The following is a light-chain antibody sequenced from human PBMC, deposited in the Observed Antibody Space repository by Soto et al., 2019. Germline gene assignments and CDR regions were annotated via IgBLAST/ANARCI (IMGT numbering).Light chain of an antibody. Sequence: QSALTQPRSVSGSPGQSVTISCSGTSGDIGDYNYVSWYQQHPGQAPKVIIHDVTERPLGVPERFSGSKSGNTASLTISGLQAEDESDYYCCSHGGSYSFVSGTGTKVTVL. CDR3: CSHGGSYSFV. CDR1: SGDIGDYNY. CDR2: DVT. J-gene: IGLJ1*01. V-gene: IGLV2-11*01.